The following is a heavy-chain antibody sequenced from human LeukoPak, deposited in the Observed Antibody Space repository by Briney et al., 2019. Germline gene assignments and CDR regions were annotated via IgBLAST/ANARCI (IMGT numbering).Heavy chain of an antibody. CDR3: ARDKGTTCIDN. Sequence: QPGGSLRLSCAASGITFSTSGMHWVRQAPGKGLEWVAFIWSDGSNKYHADSVKGRFTISRDNSKDTLYLQMNSLRAEDTAVYYCARDKGTTCIDNWGQGALVTVSS. J-gene: IGHJ4*02. CDR1: GITFSTSG. V-gene: IGHV3-33*01. D-gene: IGHD4-17*01. CDR2: IWSDGSNK.